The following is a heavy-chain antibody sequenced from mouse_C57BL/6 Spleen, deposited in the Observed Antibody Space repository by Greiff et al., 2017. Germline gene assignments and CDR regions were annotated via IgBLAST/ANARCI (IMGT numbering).Heavy chain of an antibody. D-gene: IGHD2-4*01. CDR3: ARPPYDYDAYYYAMDY. J-gene: IGHJ4*01. CDR1: GFTFSSYG. V-gene: IGHV5-6*02. Sequence: VKVVESGGDLVKPGGSLKLSCAASGFTFSSYGMSWVRQTPDKRLEWVATISSGGSYTYYPDSVKGRFTISRDNAKNTLYLRMSSPQSEDTAMYYWARPPYDYDAYYYAMDYWGQGTSVTVSS. CDR2: ISSGGSYT.